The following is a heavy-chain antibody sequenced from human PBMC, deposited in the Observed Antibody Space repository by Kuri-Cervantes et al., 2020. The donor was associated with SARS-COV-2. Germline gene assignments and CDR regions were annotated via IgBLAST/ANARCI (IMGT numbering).Heavy chain of an antibody. CDR2: IYHSGST. J-gene: IGHJ4*02. D-gene: IGHD6-6*01. V-gene: IGHV4-4*02. Sequence: SCAVSGGSISSSNWWSWVRQPPGKGLEWIGVIYHSGSTNYNPSLKSRVTISVDKSKNQFSLKLSSVTAADTAVYYCARTYSSSSLFYDYWGQGTLVTVSS. CDR1: GGSISSSNW. CDR3: ARTYSSSSLFYDY.